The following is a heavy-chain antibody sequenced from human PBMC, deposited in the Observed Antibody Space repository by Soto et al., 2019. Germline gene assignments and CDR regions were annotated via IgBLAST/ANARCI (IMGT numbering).Heavy chain of an antibody. Sequence: EVQLVESGGGLVQPGGSLRLSCAASGFTFSSYSMNWVRQAPGKGLEWVSYISSSSSTIYYADSVKGRFTISRDNAKNSLYLQMNSLRDEDTAVYYCVRTWLYQLLFGAFDIWGQGTMVTVSS. V-gene: IGHV3-48*02. J-gene: IGHJ3*02. CDR1: GFTFSSYS. CDR3: VRTWLYQLLFGAFDI. CDR2: ISSSSSTI. D-gene: IGHD2-2*01.